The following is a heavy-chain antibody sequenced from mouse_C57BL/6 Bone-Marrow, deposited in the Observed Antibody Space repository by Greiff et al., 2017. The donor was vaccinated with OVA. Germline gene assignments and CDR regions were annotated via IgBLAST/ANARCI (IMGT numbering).Heavy chain of an antibody. Sequence: QVQLQQSGAELARPGASVKLSCKASGYTFTSYGISWVKQRTGQGLEWIGEIYPGSGNTYYNEKFKGKATLTADKSSSTAYMELRSLTSEDSAVYFCARGGYYGSSPPWFAYWGQGTLVTVSA. D-gene: IGHD1-1*01. V-gene: IGHV1-81*01. J-gene: IGHJ3*01. CDR2: IYPGSGNT. CDR3: ARGGYYGSSPPWFAY. CDR1: GYTFTSYG.